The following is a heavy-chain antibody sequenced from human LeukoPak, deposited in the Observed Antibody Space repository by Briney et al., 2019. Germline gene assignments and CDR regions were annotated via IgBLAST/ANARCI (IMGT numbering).Heavy chain of an antibody. CDR3: AKFGSYGSYDI. CDR1: GFTFSSYE. Sequence: GGSLRLSCAASGFTFSSYEMNWVRQAPGKGLEWVSYISSSGSTIYYADSVKGRFTISRDNSKNTLYLQMNGLRAEDTAVYYCAKFGSYGSYDIWGQGTMVTVSS. CDR2: ISSSGSTI. D-gene: IGHD5-18*01. V-gene: IGHV3-48*03. J-gene: IGHJ3*02.